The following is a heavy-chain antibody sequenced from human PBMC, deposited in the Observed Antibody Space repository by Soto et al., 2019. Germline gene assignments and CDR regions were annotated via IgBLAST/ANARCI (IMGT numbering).Heavy chain of an antibody. D-gene: IGHD1-26*01. J-gene: IGHJ6*02. CDR1: GYTFTGYY. V-gene: IGHV1-2*04. Sequence: GASVKVSCKASGYTFTGYYMHWVRQAPGQGLEWTGWIDPNSGGTNYAQKFQGWVTMTRDTSISTAYMELSRLRSDDTAVYYCARARNIVYYGMDVWGQGTTVTVSS. CDR2: IDPNSGGT. CDR3: ARARNIVYYGMDV.